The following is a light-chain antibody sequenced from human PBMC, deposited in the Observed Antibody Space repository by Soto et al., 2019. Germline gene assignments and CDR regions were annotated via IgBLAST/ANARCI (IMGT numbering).Light chain of an antibody. CDR3: QQRSSQLT. CDR2: DAS. V-gene: IGKV3-11*01. Sequence: EIVLTQSPATLSLSPGERATLSCRASQSVSSYLAWYQQKPGQAPRLLIYDASNRATGIPARFSGSGSGTDFTLTISSLEPEDFAVYYCQQRSSQLTFGGGTKVDIK. CDR1: QSVSSY. J-gene: IGKJ4*01.